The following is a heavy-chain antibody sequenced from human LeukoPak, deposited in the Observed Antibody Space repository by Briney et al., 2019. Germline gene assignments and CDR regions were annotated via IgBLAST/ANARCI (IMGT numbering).Heavy chain of an antibody. D-gene: IGHD3-22*01. CDR1: GYTFTDYY. V-gene: IGHV1-2*02. CDR2: INPNSGGT. J-gene: IGHJ4*02. Sequence: ASVKVSCKASGYTFTDYYIHWVRQAPGQGLEWMGWINPNSGGTNYAQKFQDRVTMTRDTSISTAYMELSRLRSDDTAVCYCARDDSSGYYPSHYWGQGTLVTVSS. CDR3: ARDDSSGYYPSHY.